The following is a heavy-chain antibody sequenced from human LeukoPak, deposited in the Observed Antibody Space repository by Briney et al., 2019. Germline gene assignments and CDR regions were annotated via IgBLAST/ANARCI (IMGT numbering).Heavy chain of an antibody. D-gene: IGHD6-19*01. Sequence: GGSLRLSCAASGFTFSSYAMHWVRQAPGKGLEWVAVISYDGSNKYYADSVKGRFTISRDSSENTLYLQMNSLRAEDTAVYYCARYVSSGWYLTDYWGQGTLVTVSS. V-gene: IGHV3-30*01. CDR1: GFTFSSYA. CDR2: ISYDGSNK. J-gene: IGHJ4*02. CDR3: ARYVSSGWYLTDY.